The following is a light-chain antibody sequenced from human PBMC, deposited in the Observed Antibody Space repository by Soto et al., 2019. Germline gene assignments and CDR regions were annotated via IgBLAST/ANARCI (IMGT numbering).Light chain of an antibody. CDR2: DVS. CDR1: SSDVGGYNY. CDR3: CSYAGSYSYV. V-gene: IGLV2-11*01. J-gene: IGLJ1*01. Sequence: QSALTQPRSVSGSPGQSVTISCTGTSSDVGGYNYVSWYQQHPGKDPKLMIYDVSKRPSGVPDRFSGSKSGNTASLTISGLQAEDEAEYYCCSYAGSYSYVFGTGTKVTVL.